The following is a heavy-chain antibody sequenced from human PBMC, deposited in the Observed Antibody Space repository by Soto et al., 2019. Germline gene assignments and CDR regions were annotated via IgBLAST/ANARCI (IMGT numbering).Heavy chain of an antibody. CDR1: GGSFSGYY. D-gene: IGHD4-17*01. V-gene: IGHV4-34*01. Sequence: PSETLSLTCAVYGGSFSGYYWSWIRQPPGKGLEWIGEINHSGSTNYNPSLKSRVTISVDTSKNQFSLKLSSVTAADTAVYYCVMTTVMIDYSGQGTLVTVSS. CDR3: VMTTVMIDY. J-gene: IGHJ4*02. CDR2: INHSGST.